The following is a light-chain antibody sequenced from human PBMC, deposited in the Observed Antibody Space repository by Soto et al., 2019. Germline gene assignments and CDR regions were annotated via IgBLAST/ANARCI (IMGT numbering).Light chain of an antibody. V-gene: IGKV1-39*01. CDR1: QSISNY. CDR2: AAS. J-gene: IGKJ4*01. CDR3: QQSYTLSPLT. Sequence: DIQMTQSPSSLSASVGDRVIITCRTSQSISNYLNWYQHKPGEAPKVLISAASNLQSGVPSRFSGSGSGTVFTLTISSLQPEDFATYFCQQSYTLSPLTFGGGTKVEIK.